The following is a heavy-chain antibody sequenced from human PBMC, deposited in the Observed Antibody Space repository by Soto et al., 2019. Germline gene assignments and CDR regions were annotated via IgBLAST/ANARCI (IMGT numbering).Heavy chain of an antibody. CDR2: IYYSGST. CDR1: GGSISSSSYY. CDR3: AYWGEYCSSTSCYNWFDP. Sequence: SETLSLTCTVSGGSISSSSYYWGWIRQPPGKGLEWIGSIYYSGSTYYNPSLKSRVTISVDTSKNQFSLKLSSVTAADTAVYYCAYWGEYCSSTSCYNWFDPWGQGTLVTVSS. D-gene: IGHD2-2*01. V-gene: IGHV4-39*01. J-gene: IGHJ5*02.